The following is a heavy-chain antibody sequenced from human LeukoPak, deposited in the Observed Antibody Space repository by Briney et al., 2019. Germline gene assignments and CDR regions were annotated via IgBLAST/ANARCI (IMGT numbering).Heavy chain of an antibody. CDR1: GFTFSSYS. D-gene: IGHD3-22*01. Sequence: GGSLRLSCAASGFTFSSYSMNWVRQAPGKGLEWVSSISSSSSYIYYADSVKGRSTISRDNAKNSLYLQMNSLRAEDTAAYYCARTADYYDSSGYYYDYWGQGTLVTVSS. CDR2: ISSSSSYI. J-gene: IGHJ4*02. CDR3: ARTADYYDSSGYYYDY. V-gene: IGHV3-21*01.